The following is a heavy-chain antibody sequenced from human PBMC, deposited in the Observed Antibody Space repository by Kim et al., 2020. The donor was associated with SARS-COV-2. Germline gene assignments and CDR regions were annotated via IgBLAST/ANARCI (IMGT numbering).Heavy chain of an antibody. CDR2: NT. CDR3: ARTGEGYYFDS. V-gene: IGHV4-4*07. J-gene: IGHJ4*02. Sequence: NTDYNPPLKSRVTMSMDTSKNPLSLKLSSVTAADTAVYYCARTGEGYYFDSWGQGTLVTVSS. D-gene: IGHD7-27*01.